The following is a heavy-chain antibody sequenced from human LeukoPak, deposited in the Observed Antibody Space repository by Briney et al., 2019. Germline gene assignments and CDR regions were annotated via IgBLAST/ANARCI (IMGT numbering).Heavy chain of an antibody. V-gene: IGHV4-34*01. Sequence: SETLSLTCAVYGGSFSGYYWSWIRQPPGKGLERIGEINHSGSTNYNPSLKSRVTISVDTSKNQFSLKLSSVTAADTAVYYCARAVGWYMGAIDYWGQGTLVTVSS. J-gene: IGHJ4*02. CDR2: INHSGST. CDR3: ARAVGWYMGAIDY. CDR1: GGSFSGYY. D-gene: IGHD6-19*01.